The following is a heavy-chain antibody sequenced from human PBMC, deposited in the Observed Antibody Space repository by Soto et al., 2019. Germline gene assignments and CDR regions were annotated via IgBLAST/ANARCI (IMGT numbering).Heavy chain of an antibody. D-gene: IGHD5-18*01. CDR1: GFTFSSYG. CDR3: AKGYSSVRGYFDY. J-gene: IGHJ4*02. V-gene: IGHV3-30*18. CDR2: ISYDGSNK. Sequence: GGSLRLSCAASGFTFSSYGMHWVRQAPGKGLEWVAVISYDGSNKYYADSVKGRFTISRDNSKNTLYLQMNSLRAEDTAVYYCAKGYSSVRGYFDYWGQGTLVTVS.